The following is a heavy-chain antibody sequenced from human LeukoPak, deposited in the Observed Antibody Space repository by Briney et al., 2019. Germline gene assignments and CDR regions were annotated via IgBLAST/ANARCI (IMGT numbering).Heavy chain of an antibody. CDR3: ARGDYYDSSGYFPY. CDR2: IWYDGSNK. J-gene: IGHJ4*02. V-gene: IGHV3-33*01. D-gene: IGHD3-22*01. Sequence: GGSLRLSCAASGFTFSSYGMHWVRQAPGKGLEWVAVIWYDGSNKYYADSVKGRFTISRDNSKNTLYLQMNSLRAEDTAVYYCARGDYYDSSGYFPYWGQGTLVTVSS. CDR1: GFTFSSYG.